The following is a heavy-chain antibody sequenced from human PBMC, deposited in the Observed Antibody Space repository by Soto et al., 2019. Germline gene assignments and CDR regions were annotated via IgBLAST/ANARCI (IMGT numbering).Heavy chain of an antibody. Sequence: PGGSLRLSCAASGFTFSSYAMHWVRQAPGKGLEWVAVISYDGSNKYYADSVKGRFTITRDNSKNTLYLQMNSLRAEDTAVYYCARDPDMVRGVIRLNNWFDPWGQGTLVTVSS. CDR1: GFTFSSYA. D-gene: IGHD3-10*01. V-gene: IGHV3-30-3*01. J-gene: IGHJ5*02. CDR2: ISYDGSNK. CDR3: ARDPDMVRGVIRLNNWFDP.